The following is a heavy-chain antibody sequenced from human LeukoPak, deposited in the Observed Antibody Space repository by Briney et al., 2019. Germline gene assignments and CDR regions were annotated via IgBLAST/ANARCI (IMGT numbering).Heavy chain of an antibody. CDR1: GGSISSYY. CDR2: IYYSGST. V-gene: IGHV4-59*01. D-gene: IGHD5-18*01. Sequence: SETLSLTCTVSGGSISSYYWSWIRQPPGKGLEWIGYIYYSGSTNYNPSLKSRVTISVDTSKNQFSLKLSSVTAADTAVYYCAREGYSYGYRLWGRGTLVTVSS. CDR3: AREGYSYGYRL. J-gene: IGHJ4*02.